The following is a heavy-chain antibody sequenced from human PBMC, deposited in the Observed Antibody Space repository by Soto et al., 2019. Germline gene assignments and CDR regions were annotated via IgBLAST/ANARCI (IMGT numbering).Heavy chain of an antibody. CDR1: GFTVSSNY. CDR3: ARGPGAADRDFDY. V-gene: IGHV3-66*01. Sequence: EVQLVESGGGLVQPGGSLRLSCAASGFTVSSNYMSWVRQAPGKGLEWVSVIYSGGSTYYADSVKGRFTISRDNSKHTLYLQMNSLSAEDTAVYYCARGPGAADRDFDYWGQGTLVTVSS. D-gene: IGHD3-10*01. J-gene: IGHJ4*02. CDR2: IYSGGST.